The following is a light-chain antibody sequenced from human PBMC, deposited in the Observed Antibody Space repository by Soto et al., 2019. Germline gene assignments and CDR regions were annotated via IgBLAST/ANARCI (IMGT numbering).Light chain of an antibody. CDR3: SSYAGINNWV. V-gene: IGLV2-8*01. CDR1: SSDIGADNH. J-gene: IGLJ3*02. Sequence: QSVLTQPPSASGSPEQSVTISCTGTSSDIGADNHVSWYQQHPGKAPKLMIYEVSERPSGVPDRFSGSKSGNTASLTVSGLQAEDEADYYCSSYAGINNWVFGGGTKLTVL. CDR2: EVS.